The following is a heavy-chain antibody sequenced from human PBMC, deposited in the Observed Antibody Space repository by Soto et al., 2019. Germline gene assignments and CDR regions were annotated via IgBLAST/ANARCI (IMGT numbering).Heavy chain of an antibody. Sequence: QVQLVQSGAEVKKPGSSVKVSCKASGGTFSRYAISWVRQAPGQGLEWMGGIIPIFGTANYAQKFQGRVTITADKSTSTAYMELSSLRSEDTAVYYCARADSYGPPQISYYSYYGMDVWGQGTPVTVSS. CDR2: IIPIFGTA. J-gene: IGHJ6*02. V-gene: IGHV1-69*06. D-gene: IGHD5-18*01. CDR3: ARADSYGPPQISYYSYYGMDV. CDR1: GGTFSRYA.